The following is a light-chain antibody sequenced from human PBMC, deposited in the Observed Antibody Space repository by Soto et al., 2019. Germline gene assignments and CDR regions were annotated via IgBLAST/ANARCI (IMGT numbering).Light chain of an antibody. CDR3: QQYGSSSCT. Sequence: EIVLTQSPGTLSLSPGKRATLSCRASQSISSSYLACYQQRPGQAPRLLIYGASSRATGIPDRFSGSGSGTEFTLTISRLEPEDFAVYYCQQYGSSSCTFGQGTKVDIK. CDR2: GAS. CDR1: QSISSSY. J-gene: IGKJ1*01. V-gene: IGKV3-20*01.